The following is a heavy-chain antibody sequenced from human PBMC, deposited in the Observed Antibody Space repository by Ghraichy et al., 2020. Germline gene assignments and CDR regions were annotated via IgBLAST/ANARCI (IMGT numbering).Heavy chain of an antibody. CDR2: IKSDGSST. D-gene: IGHD2-15*01. V-gene: IGHV3-74*01. CDR3: AREYCRGGRCFFGTGGSHFDY. J-gene: IGHJ4*02. Sequence: GGSLRLSCAASGFTLSNYWMHWVRQVPGKGLEWVSRIKSDGSSTIYADSVKGRFTISRDNAKNTLHLQMNSLRAEDTAVYYCAREYCRGGRCFFGTGGSHFDYWGKGTLVTVSS. CDR1: GFTLSNYW.